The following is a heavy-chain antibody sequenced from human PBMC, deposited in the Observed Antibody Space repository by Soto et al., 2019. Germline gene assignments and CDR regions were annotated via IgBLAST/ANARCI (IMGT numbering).Heavy chain of an antibody. D-gene: IGHD3-16*01. CDR1: GDSISDYY. V-gene: IGHV4-59*01. CDR3: ARHKPLSTGGGVLQP. CDR2: ISQSGSA. J-gene: IGHJ5*02. Sequence: QVQLQESGPGLVKSSETLSLTCTVSGDSISDYYWTWMRQSPEKGLGWLGHISQSGSADYNPSLNGRLTISRDTSKNQLSLKLTSVTAADTALYSCARHKPLSTGGGVLQPWGQGTLVIVSS.